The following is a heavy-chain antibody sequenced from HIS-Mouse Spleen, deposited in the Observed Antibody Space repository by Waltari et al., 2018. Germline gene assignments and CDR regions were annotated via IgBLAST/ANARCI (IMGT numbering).Heavy chain of an antibody. CDR2: ISDDGSNK. CDR3: ARGMYSSSWLSPADDAFDI. J-gene: IGHJ3*02. Sequence: QVQLVESGGGVVQPGRSLRLSCAASGFTFSSYAMHWVRQAPGKGLEWVAVISDDGSNKYYADSVKGRFTISRDNSKNTLYLQMNSLRAEDTAVYYCARGMYSSSWLSPADDAFDIWGQGTMVTVSS. V-gene: IGHV3-30-3*01. CDR1: GFTFSSYA. D-gene: IGHD6-6*01.